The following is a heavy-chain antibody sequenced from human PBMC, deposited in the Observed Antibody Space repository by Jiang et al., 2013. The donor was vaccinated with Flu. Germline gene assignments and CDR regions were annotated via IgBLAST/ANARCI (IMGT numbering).Heavy chain of an antibody. V-gene: IGHV6-1*01. D-gene: IGHD6-19*01. CDR2: TYYRSKWYN. Sequence: TSQTLSLTCAISGDSVSSNSAAWNWIRQSPSRGLEWLGRTYYRSKWYNDYAVSVKSRITINPDTSKNQFSLQLNSVTPEDTAVYYCARSRGIAVAGKEFDYWGQGTLVTVSS. J-gene: IGHJ4*02. CDR3: ARSRGIAVAGKEFDY. CDR1: GDSVSSNSAA.